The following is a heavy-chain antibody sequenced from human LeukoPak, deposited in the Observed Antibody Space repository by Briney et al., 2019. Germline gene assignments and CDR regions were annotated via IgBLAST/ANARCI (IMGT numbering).Heavy chain of an antibody. CDR2: SYYSGST. V-gene: IGHV4-59*01. D-gene: IGHD6-19*01. Sequence: SETLSLTCTVSGGSISSYYWSWIRQPPGKGLEWIGYSYYSGSTNYNPSLKSRVTISVDTTKNQVSLKLSSVTAADTAVYYCARGSGWYYCWGQGTLVTVSS. CDR3: ARGSGWYYC. CDR1: GGSISSYY. J-gene: IGHJ4*02.